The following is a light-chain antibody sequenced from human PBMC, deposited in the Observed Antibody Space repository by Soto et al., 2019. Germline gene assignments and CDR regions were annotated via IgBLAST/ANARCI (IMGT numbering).Light chain of an antibody. J-gene: IGKJ1*01. CDR3: QQYGSSPQT. V-gene: IGKV3-20*01. CDR2: GAS. CDR1: QSVTNSY. Sequence: EIVMTHSPGTLSVSPGGIATLSFRASQSVTNSYLAWYQQKPGQAPRLLIFGASTRAAGIPARFSGSGSGTDFTLTISSLEPEDFAVYYCQQYGSSPQTFGRGTKVDIK.